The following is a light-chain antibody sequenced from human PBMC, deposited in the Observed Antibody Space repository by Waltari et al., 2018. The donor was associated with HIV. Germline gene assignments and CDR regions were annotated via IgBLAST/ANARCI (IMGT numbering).Light chain of an antibody. CDR1: SFNIGRNF. V-gene: IGLV1-47*01. J-gene: IGLJ1*01. CDR2: RDN. Sequence: QSVLTQPPSASGTPGQRVIVSCSGSSFNIGRNFVSWYQQLPGTAPKVLIFRDNQSPSGVPDRCAGAKSGASASLAISGLRSEDEADYYCAAWDDSLSGSYVFGPGTKVTVL. CDR3: AAWDDSLSGSYV.